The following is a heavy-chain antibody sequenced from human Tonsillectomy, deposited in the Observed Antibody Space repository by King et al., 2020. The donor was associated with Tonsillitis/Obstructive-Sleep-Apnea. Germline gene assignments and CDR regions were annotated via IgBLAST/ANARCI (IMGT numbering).Heavy chain of an antibody. J-gene: IGHJ4*02. D-gene: IGHD1-26*01. CDR3: ARHLSIYSGSYFDY. V-gene: IGHV5-51*01. CDR2: IYPGDSDT. CDR1: GYRFTSYW. Sequence: QLVQSGAEVKKPGESLKISCKGSGYRFTSYWIGWVRQMPGKGLEWMGIIYPGDSDTRSRPSFQGKSTISAAKSISTAYLKWSSLKASDTAIYYCARHLSIYSGSYFDYWGQGSLVTVSS.